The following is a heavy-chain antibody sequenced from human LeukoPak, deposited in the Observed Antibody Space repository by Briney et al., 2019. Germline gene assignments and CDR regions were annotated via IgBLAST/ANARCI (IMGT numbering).Heavy chain of an antibody. D-gene: IGHD6-6*01. CDR3: ARDRWEYSSSSGFDP. CDR2: ISAYNGNT. V-gene: IGHV1-18*01. J-gene: IGHJ5*02. CDR1: GYTFTSYG. Sequence: ASVKVSCKASGYTFTSYGISWVRQAPGQGLEWMGWISAYNGNTNYAQKLQGRVTMTTDTSTSTAYMGLRSLRSDDTAVYYCARDRWEYSSSSGFDPWGQGTLVTVSS.